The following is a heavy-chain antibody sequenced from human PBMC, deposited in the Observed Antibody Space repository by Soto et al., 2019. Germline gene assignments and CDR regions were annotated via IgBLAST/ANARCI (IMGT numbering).Heavy chain of an antibody. CDR2: INPNSGGT. CDR3: ARGGEEYYDILTGYSTAYYYSGMDV. CDR1: GYTFTGYY. J-gene: IGHJ6*02. V-gene: IGHV1-2*02. D-gene: IGHD3-9*01. Sequence: ASVKVSCKASGYTFTGYYMHWVRQAPGQGLEWMGWINPNSGGTNYAQKFQGRVTMTRDTSISTAYTELSRLRSDDTAVYYCARGGEEYYDILTGYSTAYYYSGMDVWGQGTTVTVS.